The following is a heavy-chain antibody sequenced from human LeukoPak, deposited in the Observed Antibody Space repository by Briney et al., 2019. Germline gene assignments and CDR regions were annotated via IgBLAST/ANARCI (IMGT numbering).Heavy chain of an antibody. Sequence: SETLSLTCTVSGGSISSYYWSWIRQPPGKGLEWIGYIYYSGSTNYNPSLKSRVTISVDTSKNQFSLKLSSVTAADTAVYYCARVGVRGVGLDYWGQGTLVTVSS. CDR1: GGSISSYY. CDR3: ARVGVRGVGLDY. CDR2: IYYSGST. V-gene: IGHV4-59*01. J-gene: IGHJ4*02. D-gene: IGHD3-10*01.